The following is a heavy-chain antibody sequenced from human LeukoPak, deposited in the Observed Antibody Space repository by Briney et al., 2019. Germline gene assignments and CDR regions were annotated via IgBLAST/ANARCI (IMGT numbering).Heavy chain of an antibody. CDR3: ATSRYDVLTGSPDS. CDR1: GCTFTGYY. D-gene: IGHD3-9*01. J-gene: IGHJ4*02. CDR2: INPNSGGT. Sequence: ASVKVSCKASGCTFTGYYIHWVRQAPGQGLEWMGWINPNSGGTNYAQKFQGRVTMTTDTSITTAFMDLSSLMSDDTAVYYCATSRYDVLTGSPDSWGQGTLVTVSS. V-gene: IGHV1-2*02.